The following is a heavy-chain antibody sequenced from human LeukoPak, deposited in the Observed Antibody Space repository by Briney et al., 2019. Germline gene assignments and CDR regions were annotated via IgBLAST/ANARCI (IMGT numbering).Heavy chain of an antibody. CDR1: GGSFSGYY. D-gene: IGHD3-10*01. Sequence: SETLSLTCAVYGGSFSGYYWSWIRQPPGKGLEWIGEINHSGSTNYNPSLKSRVTISVDTSKKKFSLKVSSVTAADTAVYYCARDHPRYYYGSGSSPFDYWGQGTLVTVSS. J-gene: IGHJ4*02. V-gene: IGHV4-34*01. CDR2: INHSGST. CDR3: ARDHPRYYYGSGSSPFDY.